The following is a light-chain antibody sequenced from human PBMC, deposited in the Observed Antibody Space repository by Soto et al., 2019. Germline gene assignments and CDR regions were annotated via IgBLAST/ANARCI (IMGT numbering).Light chain of an antibody. CDR3: GTWDSSLRLYV. J-gene: IGLJ1*01. CDR2: DNN. Sequence: QSVLTQPPSVSAARGQKVTISCSGSSSNIGNNYVSWYQQLPGTAPKLLIYDNNKRPSGIPDRFSGSKSGTSATLGITGLQTGDEADYYCGTWDSSLRLYVFGTGTKVTVL. CDR1: SSNIGNNY. V-gene: IGLV1-51*01.